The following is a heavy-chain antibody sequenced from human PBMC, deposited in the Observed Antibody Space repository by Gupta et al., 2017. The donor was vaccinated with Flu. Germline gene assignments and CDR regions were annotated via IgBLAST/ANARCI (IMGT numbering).Heavy chain of an antibody. CDR1: RFTFSSSR. Sequence: EERLVESGGGLFQRGGSLRLSCAASRFTFSSSRMTWVRQAPGKGLEWVANIKEDGSVKNYVDAVKGRFTISRDNAKNSLYLQMNSRRVEDTAVYYCARDNGYNQFDYWGQGTLVTVSS. CDR3: ARDNGYNQFDY. D-gene: IGHD5-12*01. V-gene: IGHV3-7*01. J-gene: IGHJ4*02. CDR2: IKEDGSVK.